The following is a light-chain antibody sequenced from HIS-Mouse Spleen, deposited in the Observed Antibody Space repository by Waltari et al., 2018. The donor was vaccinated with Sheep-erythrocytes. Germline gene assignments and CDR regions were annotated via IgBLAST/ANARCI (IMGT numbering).Light chain of an antibody. CDR3: CSYAGSYNHV. J-gene: IGLJ1*01. V-gene: IGLV2-11*01. Sequence: QSALTQPRSVSGSPGPSVTISCTGTSRDVGCYNYVFWYQQYPGKAPKLMIYDVSKRPSGVPDRFSGSKSGNTASLTISGLQAEDEADYYCCSYAGSYNHVFATGTKVTVL. CDR2: DVS. CDR1: SRDVGCYNY.